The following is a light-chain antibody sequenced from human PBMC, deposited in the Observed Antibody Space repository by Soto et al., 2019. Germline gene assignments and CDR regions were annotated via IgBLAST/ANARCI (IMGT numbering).Light chain of an antibody. CDR3: QQSYSTPWT. Sequence: DIQMTQSPSSLSASVGDRVTITCRASQSISSYLNWYQQKPGKAPKLLIYAASSLQSGVPSRFSGSGSGTDFTLTISSLQPEDFATYYCQQSYSTPWTFGQGTKVGI. CDR1: QSISSY. J-gene: IGKJ1*01. CDR2: AAS. V-gene: IGKV1-39*01.